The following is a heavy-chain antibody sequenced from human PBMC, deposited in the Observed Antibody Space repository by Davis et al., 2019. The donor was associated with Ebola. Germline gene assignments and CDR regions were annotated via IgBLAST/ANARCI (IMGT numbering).Heavy chain of an antibody. CDR3: ARRWYYYDSSGYERIACDI. V-gene: IGHV5-51*01. D-gene: IGHD3-22*01. CDR1: GYSFTSYW. Sequence: GESLKISCKGSGYSFTSYWIGWVRQLPGKGLEWMGIIYPGDSDTRYSPSFQGQVTISADKSISTAYLQWSSLKASDTAMYYCARRWYYYDSSGYERIACDIWGQGTMVTVSS. CDR2: IYPGDSDT. J-gene: IGHJ3*02.